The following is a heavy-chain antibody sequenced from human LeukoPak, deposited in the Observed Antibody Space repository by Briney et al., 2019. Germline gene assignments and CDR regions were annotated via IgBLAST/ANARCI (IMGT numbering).Heavy chain of an antibody. Sequence: SETLSLTCSVSGGSISSSSYYWGWIRQPPGKGLEWIGSIYYSGSTYYNPSLKSRVTISVDTSKNQFSLKLSSVTAADTAVYYCARLGGGASDYWGQGTLVTVSS. V-gene: IGHV4-39*01. J-gene: IGHJ4*02. CDR3: ARLGGGASDY. CDR2: IYYSGST. D-gene: IGHD2-21*01. CDR1: GGSISSSSYY.